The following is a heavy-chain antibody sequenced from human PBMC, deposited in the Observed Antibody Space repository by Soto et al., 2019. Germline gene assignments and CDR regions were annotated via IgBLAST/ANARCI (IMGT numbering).Heavy chain of an antibody. Sequence: GASVKVSCKASGYTFTSYDINWVRQATGQGLEWMGWMNPNSGNTGYAQKFQGRVAMTRNTSISTAYMELSSLRSDVTSFYYCTRWSFKDVSLGVWGKGTTVTVSS. CDR3: TRWSFKDVSLGV. CDR1: GYTFTSYD. V-gene: IGHV1-8*01. J-gene: IGHJ6*04. D-gene: IGHD3-10*01. CDR2: MNPNSGNT.